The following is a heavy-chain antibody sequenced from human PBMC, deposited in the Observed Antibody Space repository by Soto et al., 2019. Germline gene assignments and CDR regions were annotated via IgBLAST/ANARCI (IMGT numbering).Heavy chain of an antibody. CDR1: GFTFSSYA. CDR2: ISGSGGST. CDR3: ARGRGCSTGCHNFDY. J-gene: IGHJ4*02. D-gene: IGHD2-2*01. V-gene: IGHV3-23*01. Sequence: GGSLRLSCAASGFTFSSYAMSWVRQAPGKGLEWVSAISGSGGSTYYADSVKGRFTISRDNSKNTLYLQMNSLRAEDTAVYYCARGRGCSTGCHNFDYWGQGTLVTVSS.